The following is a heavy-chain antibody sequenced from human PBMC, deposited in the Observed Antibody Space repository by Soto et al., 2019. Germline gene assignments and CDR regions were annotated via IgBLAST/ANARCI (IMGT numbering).Heavy chain of an antibody. CDR3: GRGIQLDH. V-gene: IGHV4-59*01. Sequence: QVQLQESGPGLVKPSETLSLTCTVSGGSISSYYWSWIRQPPGKRLEWIGHISSSGSTSYNPSLKSRVFLSIDPFQNQFSLNLGSVAGAGSGVYFFGRGIQLDHWGQGTLVNVSS. CDR1: GGSISSYY. D-gene: IGHD3-16*01. CDR2: ISSSGST. J-gene: IGHJ4*02.